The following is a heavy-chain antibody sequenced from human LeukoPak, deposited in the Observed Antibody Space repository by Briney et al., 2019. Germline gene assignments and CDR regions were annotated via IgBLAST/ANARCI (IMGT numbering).Heavy chain of an antibody. CDR1: GGSFSDYY. V-gene: IGHV4-34*01. CDR2: INHSGST. J-gene: IGHJ4*02. Sequence: SETLSLTCSVYGGSFSDYYWSWIRQPPGKGLEWIGEINHSGSTNYNPDNPSLKSRVTISVDTSKSQFSLELSPVTAADTAVYYCARGPDEHHTFDSCGQGTLVTVSS. CDR3: ARGPDEHHTFDS.